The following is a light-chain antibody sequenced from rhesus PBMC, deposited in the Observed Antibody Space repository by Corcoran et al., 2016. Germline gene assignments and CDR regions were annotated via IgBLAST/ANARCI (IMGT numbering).Light chain of an antibody. V-gene: IGKV1-33*02. Sequence: GDRVTITCQASQGISNWLAWYQQKPGKAPKLLIYAASSLQSGVPSRFSGSGSGTEFTLTISSLQPEDCAPYYCQQHNSNPRTFGQGTKVEIK. CDR3: QQHNSNPRT. CDR2: AAS. CDR1: QGISNW. J-gene: IGKJ1*01.